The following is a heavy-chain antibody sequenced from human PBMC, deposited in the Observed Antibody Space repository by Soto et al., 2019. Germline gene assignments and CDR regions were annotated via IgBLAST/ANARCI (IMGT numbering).Heavy chain of an antibody. CDR3: ARHERRPITIFGVVTVPSGMDV. V-gene: IGHV4-39*01. CDR2: IYYSGST. D-gene: IGHD3-3*01. Sequence: QLQLQESGPGLVKPSETLSLTCTVSGGSISSSSYYWGWIRQPPGKGLEWIGSIYYSGSTYYNPSLKSRVTISVDTSKNRVSLKLSSVTAADTDVYYCARHERRPITIFGVVTVPSGMDVWGQGTTVTVSS. J-gene: IGHJ6*02. CDR1: GGSISSSSYY.